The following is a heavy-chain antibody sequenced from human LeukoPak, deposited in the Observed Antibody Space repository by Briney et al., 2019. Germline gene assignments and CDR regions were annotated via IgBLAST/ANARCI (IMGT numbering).Heavy chain of an antibody. CDR3: AKAEGYDILTGLDY. V-gene: IGHV3-23*01. CDR2: IGASGGST. CDR1: GFTFSSYA. Sequence: GGSLRLSCATSGFTFSSYAMSWVRQAPGKGLEWVSGIGASGGSTYYADSVKGRFAISRDNSKNTLYLQMNSLRTEDTAVYYCAKAEGYDILTGLDYWGQGTLVTVSS. D-gene: IGHD3-9*01. J-gene: IGHJ4*02.